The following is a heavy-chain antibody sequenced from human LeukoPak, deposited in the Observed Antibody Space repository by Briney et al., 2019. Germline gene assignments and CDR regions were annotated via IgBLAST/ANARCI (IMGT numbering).Heavy chain of an antibody. CDR1: GGSLSSSSYY. Sequence: PSETLSLTCTVSGGSLSSSSYYWGWIRQPPGKGLEWIGSIYYSGSTHYNPSLRSRVTISVDTSKNQFSLKLSSVTAADTAVYYCARQYYYDSSGYYYYFDYWGQGTLVTVSS. D-gene: IGHD3-22*01. J-gene: IGHJ4*02. V-gene: IGHV4-39*01. CDR3: ARQYYYDSSGYYYYFDY. CDR2: IYYSGST.